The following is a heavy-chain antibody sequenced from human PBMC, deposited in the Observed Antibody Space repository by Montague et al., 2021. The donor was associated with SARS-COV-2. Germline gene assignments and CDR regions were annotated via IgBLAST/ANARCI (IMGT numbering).Heavy chain of an antibody. J-gene: IGHJ4*02. D-gene: IGHD1-1*01. V-gene: IGHV4-59*01. Sequence: SETLSLTCEVSGGSIRSYHWSWIRQSPGKGLEWIGYVHHTGSTTYNPSLKTRVTLSLDTYKNHFSLRLNSVTAADTAVYYCARAQNICCIANCVNYFDFWGLGALVTVSS. CDR1: GGSIRSYH. CDR3: ARAQNICCIANCVNYFDF. CDR2: VHHTGST.